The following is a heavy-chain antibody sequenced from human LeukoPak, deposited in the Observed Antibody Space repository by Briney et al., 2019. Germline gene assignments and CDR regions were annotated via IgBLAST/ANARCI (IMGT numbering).Heavy chain of an antibody. D-gene: IGHD3-16*01. CDR3: ARGPYDGTFYFDS. Sequence: SVKVSCKISGGTFGSYGISWVRQAPGRGLEWMGRTIPIRGMTNYAQKFQGRVTITADTSTSTAYMELSSLTSEDTAVYFCARGPYDGTFYFDSWGQGTLVIVSS. CDR2: TIPIRGMT. J-gene: IGHJ4*02. V-gene: IGHV1-69*04. CDR1: GGTFGSYG.